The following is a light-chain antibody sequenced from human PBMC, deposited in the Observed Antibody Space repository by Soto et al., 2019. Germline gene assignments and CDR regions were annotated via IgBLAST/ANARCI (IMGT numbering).Light chain of an antibody. V-gene: IGLV2-14*01. CDR2: DVS. Sequence: QSALTQPASVSGSPGQSITISCTGTSSDVGGYNYVSWYQQYPGKAPKLMLYDVSHRPSGVSYRFSGSKSDNTASLTISGLQPEDEADYYCSSYTNSDTYFFGTGTKVT. J-gene: IGLJ1*01. CDR3: SSYTNSDTYF. CDR1: SSDVGGYNY.